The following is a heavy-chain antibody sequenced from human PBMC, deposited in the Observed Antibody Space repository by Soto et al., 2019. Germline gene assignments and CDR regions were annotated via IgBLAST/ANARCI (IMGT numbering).Heavy chain of an antibody. V-gene: IGHV4-39*01. D-gene: IGHD4-4*01. CDR2: IYYSGST. CDR3: ARRESNYDLFDY. CDR1: GGSISSSSYY. Sequence: SETLSLTCTVSGGSISSSSYYWGWIRQPPGKGLEWIGSIYYSGSTYYNPSLKSRVTISVDTSKNQFSLKLSSVTAADTAVYYCARRESNYDLFDYWGQGTLVTVSS. J-gene: IGHJ4*02.